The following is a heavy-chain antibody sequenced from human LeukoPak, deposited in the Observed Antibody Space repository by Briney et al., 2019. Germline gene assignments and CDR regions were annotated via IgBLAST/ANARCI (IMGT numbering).Heavy chain of an antibody. CDR1: GFTFSSYA. CDR3: ARGRSPDYWYFDL. J-gene: IGHJ2*01. Sequence: GGSLRLSCAASGFTFSSYAMSWVRQAPGKGLEWVALISYDGTNEYYADSVKGRFTISRDNPKNTLYVQMNSLRTEDTAVYYCARGRSPDYWYFDLRGRGTLVTVSS. CDR2: ISYDGTNE. V-gene: IGHV3-30-3*01.